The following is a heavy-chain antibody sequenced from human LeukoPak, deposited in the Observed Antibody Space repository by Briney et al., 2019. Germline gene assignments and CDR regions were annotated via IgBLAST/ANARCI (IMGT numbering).Heavy chain of an antibody. V-gene: IGHV1-2*04. CDR2: INPNSGGT. CDR1: GYTFTSYD. Sequence: ASVKVSCKASGYTFTSYDINWVRQATGQGLGWMGWINPNSGGTNYAQKFQGWVTMTRDTSISTAYMELSRLRSDDTAVYYCARDLYGSGSYYYGMDVWGQGTTVTVSS. J-gene: IGHJ6*02. D-gene: IGHD3-10*01. CDR3: ARDLYGSGSYYYGMDV.